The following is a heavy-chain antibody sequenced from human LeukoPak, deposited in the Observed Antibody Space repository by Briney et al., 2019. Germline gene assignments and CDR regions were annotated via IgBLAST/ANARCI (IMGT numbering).Heavy chain of an antibody. Sequence: SETLCLTCAVYGGSFSGYYWSWIRQPPGKGLEWIGEINHSGSTNYNPSLKSRVTISVDTSKNQFSLKLSSVTAADTAVYYCARGTPILTGYSSYFDYWGQGTLVTVSS. V-gene: IGHV4-34*01. CDR2: INHSGST. D-gene: IGHD3-9*01. J-gene: IGHJ4*02. CDR3: ARGTPILTGYSSYFDY. CDR1: GGSFSGYY.